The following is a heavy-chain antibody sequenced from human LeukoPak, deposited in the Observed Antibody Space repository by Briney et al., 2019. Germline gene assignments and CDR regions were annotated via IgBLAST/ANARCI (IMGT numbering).Heavy chain of an antibody. CDR3: AKDQLNRFCSAGSCSVTHDY. D-gene: IGHD2-15*01. J-gene: IGHJ4*02. CDR2: ITGRTITT. Sequence: GGSLRLSCAASEFSVGSNYMTWVRQVPGKGLEWVSSITGRTITTYYADSVKGRFTISRDNSRNALYLQMNSLSAEDTAIYYCAKDQLNRFCSAGSCSVTHDYWGQGTLVTVSS. CDR1: EFSVGSNY. V-gene: IGHV3-23*01.